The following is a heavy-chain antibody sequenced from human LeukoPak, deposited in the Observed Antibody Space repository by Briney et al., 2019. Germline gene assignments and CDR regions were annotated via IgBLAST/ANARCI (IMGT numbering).Heavy chain of an antibody. CDR3: AKSQWLVLIDY. V-gene: IGHV3-23*01. CDR1: GFXFSSYA. D-gene: IGHD6-19*01. J-gene: IGHJ4*02. Sequence: PGESLRLSCAASGFXFSSYAITWVRQAPGKGLEWVSAISGSGGSTYYADSVKGRFTISRDNSKNTLYLQMNSLRAEDTAVYYCAKSQWLVLIDYWGQGTLVTVSS. CDR2: ISGSGGST.